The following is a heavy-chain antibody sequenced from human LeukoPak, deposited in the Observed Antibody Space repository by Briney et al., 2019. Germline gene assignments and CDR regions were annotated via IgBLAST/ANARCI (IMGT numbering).Heavy chain of an antibody. V-gene: IGHV3-66*01. CDR2: IHRGGNT. CDR3: ARDPGYGLGVDYGDY. CDR1: GFTVSGNY. J-gene: IGHJ4*02. D-gene: IGHD3-10*01. Sequence: GGSLRLSCAASGFTVSGNYMSWVREAPGKGLEWLSVIHRGGNTYYADSVKGRFTISRDSSKNTVFLQMDSLRAEDTAVYYCARDPGYGLGVDYGDYWGQGTLVTVSS.